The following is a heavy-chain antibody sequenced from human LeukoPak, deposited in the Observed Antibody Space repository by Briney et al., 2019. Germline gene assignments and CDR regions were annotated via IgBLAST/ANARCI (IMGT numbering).Heavy chain of an antibody. J-gene: IGHJ5*02. CDR3: ATAGKGSSTSRPRGWFDP. CDR2: VDPEDGET. Sequence: ASVKISCKVSGYTFTDYYMHWVQQAPGKGLEWMGLVDPEDGETIYAEKFQGRVTITADTSTDTAYMELSSLRSEDTAVYYCATAGKGSSTSRPRGWFDPWGQGTLVTVSS. V-gene: IGHV1-69-2*01. D-gene: IGHD2-2*01. CDR1: GYTFTDYY.